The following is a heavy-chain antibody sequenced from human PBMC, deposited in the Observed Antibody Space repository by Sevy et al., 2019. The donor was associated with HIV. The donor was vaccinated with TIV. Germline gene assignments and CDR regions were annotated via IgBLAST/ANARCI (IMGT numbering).Heavy chain of an antibody. D-gene: IGHD3-9*01. J-gene: IGHJ4*02. CDR2: MTSGGSGSKE. CDR1: GFTFSTYE. CDR3: ARDLRWRQSFFDY. V-gene: IGHV3-48*03. Sequence: GGSLRLSCVASGFTFSTYEMNWVRQAPGKGLEWVGCMTSGGSGSKESYADSVKGRFTISRDNAKNSLYLQMNSLRDEDTAVYYCARDLRWRQSFFDYWGQGTLVTVSS.